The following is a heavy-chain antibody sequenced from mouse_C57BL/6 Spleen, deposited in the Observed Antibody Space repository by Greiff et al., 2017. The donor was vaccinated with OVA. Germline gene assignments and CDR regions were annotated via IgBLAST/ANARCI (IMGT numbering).Heavy chain of an antibody. CDR3: ARHSLRTTVVDWYFDV. D-gene: IGHD1-1*01. J-gene: IGHJ1*03. Sequence: EVKLMESGGGLVKPGGSLKLSCAASGFTFSSYTMSWVRQTPEKRLEWVATISGGGGNTYYPDSVKGRFTISRDNAKNTLYLQMSSLRSEDTALYYCARHSLRTTVVDWYFDVWGTGTMVTVSS. V-gene: IGHV5-9*01. CDR2: ISGGGGNT. CDR1: GFTFSSYT.